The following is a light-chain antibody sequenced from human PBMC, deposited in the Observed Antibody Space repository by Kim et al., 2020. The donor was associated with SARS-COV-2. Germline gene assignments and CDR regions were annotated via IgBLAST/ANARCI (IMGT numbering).Light chain of an antibody. J-gene: IGKJ2*01. CDR2: AAS. V-gene: IGKV1-39*01. CDR3: QQSYSTPPYT. Sequence: DIQMTQSPSSLSASVRDRVTITCRASQSISNYLNWYQQKPGKAPKLLIYAASSLQSGVPSRFSGSGSGTDFTLTINSLQPEDFATYYCQQSYSTPPYTFGQGTKLEI. CDR1: QSISNY.